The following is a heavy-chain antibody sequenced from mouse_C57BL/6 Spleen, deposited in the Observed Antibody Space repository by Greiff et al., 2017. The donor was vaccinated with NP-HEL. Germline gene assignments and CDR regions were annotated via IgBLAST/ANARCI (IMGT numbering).Heavy chain of an antibody. J-gene: IGHJ1*03. V-gene: IGHV1-18*01. CDR2: INPNNGGT. Sequence: EVQVVESGPELVKPGASVKIPCKASGYTFTDYNMDWVKQSHGKSLEWIGDINPNNGGTIYNQKFKGKATLTVDKSSSTAYMELRSLTSEDTAVYYCARRLLRPPWYFDVWGTGTTVTVSS. CDR3: ARRLLRPPWYFDV. CDR1: GYTFTDYN. D-gene: IGHD2-3*01.